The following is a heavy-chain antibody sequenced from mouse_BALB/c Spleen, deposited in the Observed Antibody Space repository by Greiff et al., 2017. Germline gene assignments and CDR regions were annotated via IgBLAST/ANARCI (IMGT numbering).Heavy chain of an antibody. CDR3: ASDGSDGDSPNCYALDY. V-gene: IGHV2-6-7*01. D-gene: IGHD1-2*01. CDR2: IWGDGST. J-gene: IGHJ4*01. CDR1: GFSLTGYG. Sequence: VMLVESGPGLVAPSQSLSITCTASGFSLTGYGVNWVRQPPGKGLEWLGMIWGDGSTDYNSALKSRLSISKDNTKSQVFLKMNSLQTDDTARYYWASDGSDGDSPNCYALDYWGQGTSVTVSA.